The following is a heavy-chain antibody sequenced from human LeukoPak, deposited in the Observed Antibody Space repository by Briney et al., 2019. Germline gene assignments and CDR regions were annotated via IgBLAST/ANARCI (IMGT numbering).Heavy chain of an antibody. J-gene: IGHJ4*02. CDR2: ISNDGINT. CDR1: GFTFSSYA. CDR3: ARVSLTTANFDS. V-gene: IGHV3-23*01. D-gene: IGHD4-17*01. Sequence: GGSLRLSCAASGFTFSSYAFNWVRQTPGKGLEWVSAISNDGINTYSADSVKGRFTFSRDNSKDTLYLQMNSLRVEDTALYYCARVSLTTANFDSWGQGTLVTVSS.